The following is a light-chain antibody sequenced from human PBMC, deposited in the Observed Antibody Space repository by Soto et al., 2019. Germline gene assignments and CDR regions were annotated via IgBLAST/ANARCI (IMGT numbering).Light chain of an antibody. Sequence: EIVLTQSPGTLSLSPGERATLSCRASQSVSSSYLAWYQQKPGQAPRLVIYGASSRATGIPDRFSGSGSGTDFTLTISRLEPEDFAIYHCQQRRSWPWTFGQGTKVEIK. V-gene: IGKV3D-20*02. CDR2: GAS. CDR1: QSVSSSY. J-gene: IGKJ1*01. CDR3: QQRRSWPWT.